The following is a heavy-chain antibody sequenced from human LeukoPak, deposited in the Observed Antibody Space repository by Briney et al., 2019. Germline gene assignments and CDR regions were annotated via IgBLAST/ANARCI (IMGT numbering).Heavy chain of an antibody. V-gene: IGHV3-23*01. Sequence: PGGSLRLSCAASGFTFSNYAMSWVRQAPGKGLEWVSGINGGGGGGTFHADSVRGRFTISRDNSKNTLYLQMSSLRAEDTAVYYCATDRGWRTSGYYLYYFEYWGQGTLVTFSS. J-gene: IGHJ4*02. CDR2: INGGGGGGT. CDR3: ATDRGWRTSGYYLYYFEY. D-gene: IGHD3-3*01. CDR1: GFTFSNYA.